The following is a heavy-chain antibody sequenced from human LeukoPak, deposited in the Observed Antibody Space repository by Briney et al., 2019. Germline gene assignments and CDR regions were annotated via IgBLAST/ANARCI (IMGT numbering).Heavy chain of an antibody. Sequence: PGGSLRLSCAASGFTFSSYAMSWVRQAPGKGLEWVSVVSGSGGSTYYADSVKGRFTTSRDNSKNTLYLQMNSLRAEDTALYYCAKEGHYDSSGYYCDYWGQGTLVTVSS. J-gene: IGHJ4*02. D-gene: IGHD3-22*01. CDR2: VSGSGGST. V-gene: IGHV3-23*01. CDR1: GFTFSSYA. CDR3: AKEGHYDSSGYYCDY.